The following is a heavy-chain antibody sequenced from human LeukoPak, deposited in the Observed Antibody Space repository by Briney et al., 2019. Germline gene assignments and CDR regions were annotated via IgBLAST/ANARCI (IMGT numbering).Heavy chain of an antibody. CDR1: GFTFSGYT. CDR2: ISSGTGYI. D-gene: IGHD6-6*01. J-gene: IGHJ4*02. Sequence: PGGSLRLSCAASGFTFSGYTMNWVRQAPGKGLEWVSSISSGTGYIYYADSVKGRFTISRDNAKNSLYLQMNSLRAEDTAVYYCAKTARVPDYWGQGTQVTVSS. V-gene: IGHV3-21*01. CDR3: AKTARVPDY.